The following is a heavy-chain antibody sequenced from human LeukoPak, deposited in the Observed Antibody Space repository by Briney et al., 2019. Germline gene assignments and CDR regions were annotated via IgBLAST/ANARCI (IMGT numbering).Heavy chain of an antibody. CDR3: ARPSRTGSGWDAFDI. D-gene: IGHD3-22*01. V-gene: IGHV4-59*08. Sequence: SETLSLTCTVSGGSISSYYWSWIRQPPGKELEWIGYIYYSGSTNYNPSLTSRVTISVDTSKNQFPLNLSSVTAADTAVYYCARPSRTGSGWDAFDIWGQGTMVTVSS. J-gene: IGHJ3*02. CDR2: IYYSGST. CDR1: GGSISSYY.